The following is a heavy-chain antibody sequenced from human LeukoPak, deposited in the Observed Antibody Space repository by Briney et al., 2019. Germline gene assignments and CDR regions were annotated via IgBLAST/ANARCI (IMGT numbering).Heavy chain of an antibody. CDR1: GFTFSSYG. J-gene: IGHJ4*02. V-gene: IGHV3-30*02. CDR2: IRYDGSNK. CDR3: AKGRRVGASYFDY. D-gene: IGHD1-26*01. Sequence: GGSLRLSCAASGFTFSSYGMHWVRQAPGKGLEWVAFIRYDGSNKYYADSVKGRFTISRDNSKNTLYLQMNSLRAEDTAVYYCAKGRRVGASYFDYWGQGTLVTVSS.